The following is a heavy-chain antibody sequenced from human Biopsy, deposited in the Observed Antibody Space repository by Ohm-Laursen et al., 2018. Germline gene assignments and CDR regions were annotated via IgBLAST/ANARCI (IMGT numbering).Heavy chain of an antibody. V-gene: IGHV1-2*06. Sequence: SVKVSCKASGYPFSNYYLFWVRQAPGQGLEWMGRINPNSGDTVFARNFQGRVTMTRDTAISTVYMDLRNLRPDGTAAYFCARMEQPHDYWGQGTLVTVSS. CDR3: ARMEQPHDY. CDR1: GYPFSNYY. J-gene: IGHJ4*02. CDR2: INPNSGDT. D-gene: IGHD6-13*01.